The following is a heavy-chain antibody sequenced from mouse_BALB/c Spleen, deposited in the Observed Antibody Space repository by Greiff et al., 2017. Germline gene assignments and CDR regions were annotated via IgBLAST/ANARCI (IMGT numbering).Heavy chain of an antibody. CDR2: IDPANGNT. CDR3: ARLPPAWFAD. J-gene: IGHJ3*01. D-gene: IGHD5-5*01. Sequence: VQLQQSGAELVKPGASVKLSCTASGFNIKDTYMHWVKQRPEQGLEWIGRIDPANGNTKYDPKFPGKATITADTSSNTAYLQLSSLTSEDTAVYYCARLPPAWFADWGQGTLVTVSA. V-gene: IGHV14-3*02. CDR1: GFNIKDTY.